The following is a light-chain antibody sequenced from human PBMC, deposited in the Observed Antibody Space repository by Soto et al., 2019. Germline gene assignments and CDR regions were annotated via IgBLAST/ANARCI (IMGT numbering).Light chain of an antibody. CDR3: LQTYSVPWT. Sequence: DIQMTQSPSSLSASIGDRVTITCRASHTISSNLNWYQQKPGKAPQLLIYAASSVPSGVPPRFSGRGSGTEFTLTVSSLQSEDSATYYCLQTYSVPWTFGHGTKVEIK. CDR2: AAS. V-gene: IGKV1-39*01. J-gene: IGKJ1*01. CDR1: HTISSN.